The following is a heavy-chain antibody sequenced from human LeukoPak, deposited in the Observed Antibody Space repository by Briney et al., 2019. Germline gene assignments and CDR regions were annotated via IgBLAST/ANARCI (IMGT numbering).Heavy chain of an antibody. J-gene: IGHJ6*02. D-gene: IGHD1-26*01. V-gene: IGHV4-59*08. Sequence: SETLSLTCTVSGGSISSYYWSWIRQPPGKGLEWIGYNYYSGSTSYNPSLKSRVTISVDTSKNQFSLKLSSVTAADTAVYYCARYGANYYYYGMDVWGQGTTVTVSS. CDR1: GGSISSYY. CDR3: ARYGANYYYYGMDV. CDR2: NYYSGST.